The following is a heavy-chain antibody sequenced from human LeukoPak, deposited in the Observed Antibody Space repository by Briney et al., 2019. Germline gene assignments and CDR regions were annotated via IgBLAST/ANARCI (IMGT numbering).Heavy chain of an antibody. J-gene: IGHJ6*03. CDR2: ISYDGSNK. CDR3: ARDYAYKDMIALPYYYYMDV. Sequence: QPGRSLRLSCGASRFTFSSYAMHWVRQAPAKVLEWVAVISYDGSNKYYADSVKGRFTISIDNSNNNLSMQINSLRAKNTGVYYCARDYAYKDMIALPYYYYMDVWGQGTTVTVSS. CDR1: RFTFSSYA. D-gene: IGHD3-22*01. V-gene: IGHV3-30*01.